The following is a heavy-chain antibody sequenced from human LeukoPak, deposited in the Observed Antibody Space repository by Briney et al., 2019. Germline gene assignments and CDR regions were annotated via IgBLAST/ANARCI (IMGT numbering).Heavy chain of an antibody. D-gene: IGHD2-2*01. CDR3: ARFHYCSSTNCYPRHFDY. Sequence: GGSLRLSCAASGFTFSSYWMSLVRQAPGKGLEWVANIKQDATEQYYVESAKGRFTISRDNTKNSLYLQVNSLRAEDTAVYYCARFHYCSSTNCYPRHFDYWGQGTLVTVSS. CDR1: GFTFSSYW. CDR2: IKQDATEQ. V-gene: IGHV3-7*01. J-gene: IGHJ4*02.